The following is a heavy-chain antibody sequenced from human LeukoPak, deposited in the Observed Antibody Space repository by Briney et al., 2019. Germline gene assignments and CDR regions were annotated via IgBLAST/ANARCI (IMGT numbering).Heavy chain of an antibody. CDR2: ISGSGGST. CDR3: ARALWSGPVYYGMDV. D-gene: IGHD3-10*01. V-gene: IGHV3-23*01. CDR1: GFTFSSYA. Sequence: GGSLRLSCAASGFTFSSYAMSWVRQAPGKGLEWLSAISGSGGSTYYADSVKGRFTISRDNSKNTLYLQMNSLRAEDTAVYYCARALWSGPVYYGMDVWGQGTTVTVSS. J-gene: IGHJ6*02.